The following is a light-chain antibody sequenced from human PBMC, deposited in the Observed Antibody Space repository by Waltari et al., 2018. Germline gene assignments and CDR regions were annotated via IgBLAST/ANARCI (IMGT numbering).Light chain of an antibody. CDR3: QQYNSFSLT. Sequence: DIQMTQSPSTLSASVGDRVTITCRASQSISSWLAWYQQKPGKAPKLLIYTASRLEGGVPSRFSGSGSGTEFTLTISSLQPDDFATYYCQQYNSFSLTFGGGTKVEIK. V-gene: IGKV1-5*03. J-gene: IGKJ4*01. CDR1: QSISSW. CDR2: TAS.